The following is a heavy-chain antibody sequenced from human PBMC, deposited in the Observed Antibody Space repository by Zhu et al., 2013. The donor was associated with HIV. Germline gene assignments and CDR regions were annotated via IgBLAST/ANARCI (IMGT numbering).Heavy chain of an antibody. J-gene: IGHJ4*02. Sequence: QVQLVQSGAEVKKPGASVKVSCKASGYTFTGYYMHWVRQAPGQGLEWMGWINPNSGGTNYAQKFQGRVTMTRDTSISTAYMELSRLRSDDTAVYYCARVLAHPYKEKTYYFDYWGQGTLVTVSS. CDR2: INPNSGGT. V-gene: IGHV1-2*02. CDR1: GYTFTGYY. D-gene: IGHD3-16*02. CDR3: ARVLAHPYKEKTYYFDY.